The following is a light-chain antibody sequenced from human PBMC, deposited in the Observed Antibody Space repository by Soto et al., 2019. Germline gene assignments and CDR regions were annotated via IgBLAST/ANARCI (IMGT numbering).Light chain of an antibody. CDR1: QSVSSGY. V-gene: IGKV3-20*01. CDR3: QQYGNLPPWT. J-gene: IGKJ1*01. CDR2: GAS. Sequence: EIVLTQSPGTLSLAPGERATLTCRASQSVSSGYLAWYQQKPGQSPRLLISGASKRATGIPDRFSGTGSGTDFTLIISRLEPEDFAVYYCQQYGNLPPWTFGQGTKVEI.